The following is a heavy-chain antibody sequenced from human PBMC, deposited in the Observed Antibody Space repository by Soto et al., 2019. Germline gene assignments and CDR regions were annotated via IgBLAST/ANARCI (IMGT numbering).Heavy chain of an antibody. Sequence: QVQLVQSGPEVKKSGSSVKVSCKLSGGTFTSETISWLRQAPGQGLEWMGGIIPILGTGNYAQKFQGRITTTADKSTTTGYIELSSLTSEDTAVYFCATEERDYNMGTFPFYHMDVWGNGTTVTVSS. J-gene: IGHJ6*03. CDR2: IIPILGTG. D-gene: IGHD3-10*01. CDR3: ATEERDYNMGTFPFYHMDV. CDR1: GGTFTSET. V-gene: IGHV1-69*08.